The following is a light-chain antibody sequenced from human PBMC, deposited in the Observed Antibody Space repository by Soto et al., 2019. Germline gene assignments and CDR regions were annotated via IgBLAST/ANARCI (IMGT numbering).Light chain of an antibody. CDR1: QSVSSN. CDR3: QQYNNWPRT. CDR2: GAS. J-gene: IGKJ1*01. Sequence: EIVMTQSPATLSVSPGERATRSCRASQSVSSNLAWYQQKPGQAPRLLIYGASTRATGIPARFSGSGSGTEFTHTISTLQSEDFAVYYCQQYNNWPRTFGQGTKVEIK. V-gene: IGKV3-15*01.